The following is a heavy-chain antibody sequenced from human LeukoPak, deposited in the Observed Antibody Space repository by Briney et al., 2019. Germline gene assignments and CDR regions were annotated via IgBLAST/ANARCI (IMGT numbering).Heavy chain of an antibody. D-gene: IGHD6-19*01. CDR1: GVTFSSYS. V-gene: IGHV3-21*01. CDR2: ISSSSSYI. J-gene: IGHJ4*02. Sequence: GGSLRLSCAASGVTFSSYSMNWVRQAPGKGLEWGSSISSSSSYIYYADSVKGRFTISRDNAKTSLYLHMNSLRAEDTAVYYCASGSRGWSLSDYWGQATLVTVSS. CDR3: ASGSRGWSLSDY.